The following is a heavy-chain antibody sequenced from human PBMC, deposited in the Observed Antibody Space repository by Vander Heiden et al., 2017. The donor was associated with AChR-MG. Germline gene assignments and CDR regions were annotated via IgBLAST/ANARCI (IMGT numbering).Heavy chain of an antibody. CDR2: IYYSGST. V-gene: IGHV4-59*01. CDR3: ARGGSIFGVVMTEYYYYYYMDV. CDR1: GGAISSYY. D-gene: IGHD3-3*01. Sequence: QVQLQESGPGLVPPSETLSLTCTVSGGAISSYYSSWIRRPPGKGREWIGYIYYSGSTNYNPSLKGRVTISVDTSKNQFSLKLSSVTAADTAVYYCARGGSIFGVVMTEYYYYYYMDVWGKGTTVTVSS. J-gene: IGHJ6*03.